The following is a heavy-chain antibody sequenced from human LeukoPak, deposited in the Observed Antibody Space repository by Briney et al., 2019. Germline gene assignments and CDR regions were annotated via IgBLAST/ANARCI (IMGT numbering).Heavy chain of an antibody. Sequence: SVKVSCKASGGTFSSYVISWVRQAPGQGLEWMGGIIPIFGTADYAHKFRGRVTITTDESTSTAYMELSSLRSEDTAVYYCARAYSSSWYWFDPWGQGTLVTVSS. J-gene: IGHJ5*02. V-gene: IGHV1-69*05. CDR3: ARAYSSSWYWFDP. CDR2: IIPIFGTA. D-gene: IGHD6-13*01. CDR1: GGTFSSYV.